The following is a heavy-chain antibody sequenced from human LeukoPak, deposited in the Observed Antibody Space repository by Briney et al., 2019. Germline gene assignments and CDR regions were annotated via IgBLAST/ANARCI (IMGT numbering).Heavy chain of an antibody. CDR2: IKQDGSEK. Sequence: GGSLRLSCAASGFTFSYYWMSWVRQAPGKGLEWVANIKQDGSEKYYVDSVKGRFTISRDNSKNTLYLHMNSLRAEDTAVYYCAKDLSGYELDYWGQGTLVTVSS. CDR1: GFTFSYYW. CDR3: AKDLSGYELDY. D-gene: IGHD5-12*01. J-gene: IGHJ4*02. V-gene: IGHV3-7*03.